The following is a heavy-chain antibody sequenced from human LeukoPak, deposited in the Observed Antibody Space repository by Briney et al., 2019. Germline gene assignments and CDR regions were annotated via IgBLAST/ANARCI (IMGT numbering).Heavy chain of an antibody. Sequence: ASVKVSCKASGYTFTSYGISWVRQAPGQGLEWMGWISAYNGNTNYAQKLQGRVTMTTDTSTSTAYMELRSLRSGDTAVYYCARIRFGELPVDYWGQGTLVTVSS. CDR3: ARIRFGELPVDY. V-gene: IGHV1-18*01. CDR2: ISAYNGNT. J-gene: IGHJ4*02. CDR1: GYTFTSYG. D-gene: IGHD3-10*01.